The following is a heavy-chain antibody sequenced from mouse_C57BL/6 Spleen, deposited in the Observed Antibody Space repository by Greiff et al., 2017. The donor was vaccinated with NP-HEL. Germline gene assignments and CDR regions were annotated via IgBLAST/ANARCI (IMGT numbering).Heavy chain of an antibody. CDR1: GYAFSSSW. J-gene: IGHJ4*01. CDR2: IYPGDGDT. D-gene: IGHD1-1*01. V-gene: IGHV1-82*01. Sequence: QVQLKESGPELVKPGASVKISCKASGYAFSSSWMNWVKQRPGKGLEWIGRIYPGDGDTNYNGKFKGKATLTADKSSSTAYMQLSSLTSEDSAVYFCARQDYYYGSREPYAMDYWGQGTSVTVSS. CDR3: ARQDYYYGSREPYAMDY.